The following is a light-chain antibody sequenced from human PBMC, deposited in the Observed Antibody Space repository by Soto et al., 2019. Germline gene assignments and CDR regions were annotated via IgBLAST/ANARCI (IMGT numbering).Light chain of an antibody. CDR2: VAS. CDR1: QSVSSSY. J-gene: IGKJ1*01. Sequence: ESVLTQSPGTLSLSPGEGATLSCRASQSVSSSYLAWYQQKPGQAPRLLIYVASTRATGIPDRFRGSGSGTDFTLTIRRLEPEDFATYYCQQYGSSPRTFGQGTKVDI. CDR3: QQYGSSPRT. V-gene: IGKV3-20*01.